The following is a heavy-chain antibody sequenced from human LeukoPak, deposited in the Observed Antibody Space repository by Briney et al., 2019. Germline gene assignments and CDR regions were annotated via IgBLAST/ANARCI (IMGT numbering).Heavy chain of an antibody. V-gene: IGHV4-39*01. CDR2: IYYSGST. CDR1: GGSISSSSYY. Sequence: SETLSLTCTVSGGSISSSSYYWGWIRQPPGKGLEWIGSIYYSGSTYYNPSLKSRVTISVDTSKNKFSLKLSSVNAADTAVYYCARHCSSTSCYYASDYWGQGTLVSVSS. CDR3: ARHCSSTSCYYASDY. D-gene: IGHD2-2*01. J-gene: IGHJ4*02.